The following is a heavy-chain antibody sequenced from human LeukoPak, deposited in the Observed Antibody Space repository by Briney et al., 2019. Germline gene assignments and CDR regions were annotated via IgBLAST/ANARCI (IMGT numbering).Heavy chain of an antibody. CDR1: GYTFTDYY. J-gene: IGHJ5*02. Sequence: GASVKVSCKASGYTFTDYYMHWVRQAPGQGLEWMGWINPNRGGTNYAQNFQGRVTMTRDTSISTAFLELSSLRSDDTAVYYCARGSTRDSSGWYGPGKWFDPWGQGTLVTVSS. V-gene: IGHV1-2*02. CDR2: INPNRGGT. CDR3: ARGSTRDSSGWYGPGKWFDP. D-gene: IGHD6-19*01.